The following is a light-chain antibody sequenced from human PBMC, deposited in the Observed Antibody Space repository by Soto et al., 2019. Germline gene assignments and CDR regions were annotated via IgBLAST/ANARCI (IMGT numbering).Light chain of an antibody. Sequence: EIVMTQSPATLSVSPGERATLSCRASQSVSSNLAWYQQKPGQAPRLLIYGASTRATGIPARFSGSRSGTEFTLTISSLQSEDFAVYYCQQYNSLYTFGQGTKLEIK. V-gene: IGKV3-15*01. CDR3: QQYNSLYT. CDR1: QSVSSN. J-gene: IGKJ2*01. CDR2: GAS.